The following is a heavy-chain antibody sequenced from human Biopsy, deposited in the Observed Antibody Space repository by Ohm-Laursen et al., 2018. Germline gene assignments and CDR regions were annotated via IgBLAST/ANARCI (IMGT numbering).Heavy chain of an antibody. V-gene: IGHV3-21*06. CDR3: ATELLPPGVGGPWLDS. CDR1: GVTLSGYG. CDR2: ISASSSYI. D-gene: IGHD3-10*01. Sequence: SLRLSCAAPGVTLSGYGMNWVRQAPGKGLEGVSSISASSSYIYYADSVKGRFTVSRDNTKNTLYLQMNSLGAADTAIYFCATELLPPGVGGPWLDSWGQGTPVTVSS. J-gene: IGHJ5*01.